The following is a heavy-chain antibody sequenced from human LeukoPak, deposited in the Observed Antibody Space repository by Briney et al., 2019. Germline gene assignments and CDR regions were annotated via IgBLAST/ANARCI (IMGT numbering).Heavy chain of an antibody. CDR3: ARPTYGDYEPFFDY. Sequence: KSGGSLRLSCAASGFTFSSYSMNWVRQAPGKGLEWVSSISSSSTYIYYADSVKGRFTISRDNAKNSLYLQMNSLRAEDTAVYYCARPTYGDYEPFFDYWGQGTLVTVSS. CDR1: GFTFSSYS. V-gene: IGHV3-21*01. CDR2: ISSSSTYI. J-gene: IGHJ4*02. D-gene: IGHD4-17*01.